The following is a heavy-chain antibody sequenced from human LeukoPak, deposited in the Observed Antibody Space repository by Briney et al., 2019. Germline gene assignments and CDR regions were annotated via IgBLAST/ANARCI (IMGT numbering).Heavy chain of an antibody. CDR2: INPNSGGT. Sequence: APVKVSCKASGYTFTSYGISWVRQAPGQGLEWMGWINPNSGGTNYAQKFQGWVTMTRDTSISTAYMELSRLRSDDTAVYYCARGTYGSGSYSGDWFDPWGQGTLVTVSS. V-gene: IGHV1-2*04. CDR1: GYTFTSYG. CDR3: ARGTYGSGSYSGDWFDP. D-gene: IGHD3-10*01. J-gene: IGHJ5*02.